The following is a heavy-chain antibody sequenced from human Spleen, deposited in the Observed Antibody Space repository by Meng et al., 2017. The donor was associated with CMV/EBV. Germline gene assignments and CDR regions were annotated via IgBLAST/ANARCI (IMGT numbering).Heavy chain of an antibody. V-gene: IGHV3-7*01. CDR1: GFTFSSYW. Sequence: GESLKISCAASGFTFSSYWMSWVRQAPGKGLEWVANIKQDGSEKYYVDSVKGRFTISRDNAKNSLNLQMNSLRAEDTAVYYYARFMARGSGDYYYYYGMDVWGQGTTVTVSS. CDR3: ARFMARGSGDYYYYYGMDV. J-gene: IGHJ6*02. CDR2: IKQDGSEK. D-gene: IGHD3-10*01.